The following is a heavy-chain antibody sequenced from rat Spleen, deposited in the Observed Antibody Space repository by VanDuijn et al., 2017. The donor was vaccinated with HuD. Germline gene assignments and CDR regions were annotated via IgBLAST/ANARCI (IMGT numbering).Heavy chain of an antibody. D-gene: IGHD1-7*01. CDR3: ARDGGMYPYGVMDA. CDR1: GFSLSSYG. V-gene: IGHV2-13*01. Sequence: QVQLKESGPGLVQPSQTLSLTCTVSGFSLSSYGVIWVRQPPGKGLEWMGGIWGDGSTVYNSALTSRLSISRDTSKNQVFLKMNSLQSEDTTTYYCARDGGMYPYGVMDAWGQGASVTVSS. CDR2: IWGDGST. J-gene: IGHJ4*01.